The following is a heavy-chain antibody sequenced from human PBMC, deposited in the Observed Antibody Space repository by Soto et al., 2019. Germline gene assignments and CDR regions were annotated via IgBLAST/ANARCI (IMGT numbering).Heavy chain of an antibody. D-gene: IGHD1-1*01. CDR3: AREMWRTVYNMDV. V-gene: IGHV1-46*01. Sequence: GASVKVSCKASGYTFMSYYMDWVRQAPGQGLEWMGIINPSGGSTNYAQRFQGRITITRDTSTSTVYMELSSLRSEDTAVYYCAREMWRTVYNMDVWGQGTMVTVSS. CDR1: GYTFMSYY. CDR2: INPSGGST. J-gene: IGHJ6*02.